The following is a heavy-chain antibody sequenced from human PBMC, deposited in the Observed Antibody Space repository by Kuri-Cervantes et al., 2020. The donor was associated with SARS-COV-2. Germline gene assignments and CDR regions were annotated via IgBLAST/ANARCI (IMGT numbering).Heavy chain of an antibody. D-gene: IGHD4-17*01. CDR1: GFTFSSYS. V-gene: IGHV3-21*01. CDR2: ISSSSSYI. Sequence: LSLTCAASGFTFSSYSMNWVRQAPGKGLEWVSSISSSSSYISYADSLKGRFTISRDNAKNSLYLQMNSLRAEDTAVYYCARSPGDGDYDPFDYWGQGTLVTVSS. CDR3: ARSPGDGDYDPFDY. J-gene: IGHJ4*02.